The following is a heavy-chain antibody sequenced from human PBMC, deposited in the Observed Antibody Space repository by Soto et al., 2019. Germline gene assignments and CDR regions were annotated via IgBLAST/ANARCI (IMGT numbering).Heavy chain of an antibody. CDR2: FDPEDGET. Sequence: AASVKVSCKVSGYTLTELSMHWVRQAPGKGLEWMGGFDPEDGETIYAQKFQGRVTMTEDTSTDTAYMELSSLRSEDTAVYYCATWGIQLRYFDWLSHWGQGTLVTVSS. CDR1: GYTLTELS. V-gene: IGHV1-24*01. J-gene: IGHJ4*02. CDR3: ATWGIQLRYFDWLSH. D-gene: IGHD3-9*01.